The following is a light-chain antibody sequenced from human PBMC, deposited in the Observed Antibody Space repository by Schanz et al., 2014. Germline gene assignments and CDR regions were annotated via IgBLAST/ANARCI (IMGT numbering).Light chain of an antibody. CDR2: DVS. V-gene: IGLV2-14*01. J-gene: IGLJ3*02. CDR3: SSYAGTNNFGV. Sequence: QSALTQPASVSGSPGQSITLSCTGTSSDVGGTNYVSWYQQHPGKVPKLMIYDVSNRPSGVSNRFSGSKSGNTASLTVSGLQAEDEADYYCSSYAGTNNFGVFGGGTKLTVL. CDR1: SSDVGGTNY.